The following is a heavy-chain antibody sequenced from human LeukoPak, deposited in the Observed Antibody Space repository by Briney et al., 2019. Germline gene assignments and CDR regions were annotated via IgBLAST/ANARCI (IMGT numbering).Heavy chain of an antibody. CDR1: GGSISSGDYY. CDR3: AREVTGGAAGTRPILDY. D-gene: IGHD6-13*01. CDR2: IYYSEST. Sequence: SETLSLTCTVSGGSISSGDYYWSWIRQPPGKGLEWIGYIYYSESTYYNPSLKSRVTISVDTSKNQFSLKLSSVTAADTAVYYCAREVTGGAAGTRPILDYWGQGTLVTVSS. V-gene: IGHV4-30-4*08. J-gene: IGHJ4*02.